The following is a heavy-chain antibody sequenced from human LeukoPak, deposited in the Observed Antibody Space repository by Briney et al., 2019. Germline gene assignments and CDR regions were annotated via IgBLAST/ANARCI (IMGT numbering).Heavy chain of an antibody. CDR1: GFSFGNYA. CDR3: VKDPRDTYGTNWFVS. D-gene: IGHD2-21*01. Sequence: GGSLRLSCVASGFSFGNYAMSWVRQAPGKGLQWVSQISGTGGATWYAGFARDRFTISRDNSKKTLYLQMSGLRGEDTAMYYCVKDPRDTYGTNWFVSWGQGTLLIVSS. J-gene: IGHJ5*01. CDR2: ISGTGGAT. V-gene: IGHV3-23*01.